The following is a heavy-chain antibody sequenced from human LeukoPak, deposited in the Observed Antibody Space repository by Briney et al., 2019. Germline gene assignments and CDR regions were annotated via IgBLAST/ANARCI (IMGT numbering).Heavy chain of an antibody. J-gene: IGHJ3*02. CDR3: ATDRNAFDR. CDR2: IYYSGST. V-gene: IGHV4-59*01. CDR1: GGSTSSYY. Sequence: SETLSLTCTDSGGSTSSYYWCWIRQPPGKGLEWIGYIYYSGSTNYNPSLKSRVTISVDTSKNQFSLKLSSVTAADTAVYYCATDRNAFDRCGQATKVAVCS.